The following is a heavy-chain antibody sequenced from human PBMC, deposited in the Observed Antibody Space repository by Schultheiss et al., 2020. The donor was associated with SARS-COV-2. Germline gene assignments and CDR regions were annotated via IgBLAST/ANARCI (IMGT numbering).Heavy chain of an antibody. Sequence: SETLSLTCTVSGGSISSYYWSWIRQPPGKGLEWIGYIYYSGSTNYNPSLKSRVTISVDTSKNQFSLKLSSVTAADTAVYYCARGHRSSTSKKYNWFDPWGQGTLVTGSS. CDR2: IYYSGST. CDR3: ARGHRSSTSKKYNWFDP. CDR1: GGSISSYY. D-gene: IGHD2-2*01. J-gene: IGHJ5*02. V-gene: IGHV4-59*08.